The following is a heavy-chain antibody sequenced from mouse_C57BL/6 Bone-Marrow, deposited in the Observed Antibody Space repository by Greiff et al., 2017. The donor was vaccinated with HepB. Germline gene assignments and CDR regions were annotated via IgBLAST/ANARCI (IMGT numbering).Heavy chain of an antibody. Sequence: EVKVEESGGGLVQPKGSLKLSCAASGFSFNTYAMNWVRQAPGKGLEWVARIRSESNNYATYYADSVKDRFTISRDDSESMLYLQMNNLKTEDTAMYYCVRHNYYGSSPFDYWGQGTTLTVSS. D-gene: IGHD1-1*01. CDR3: VRHNYYGSSPFDY. V-gene: IGHV10-1*01. CDR1: GFSFNTYA. J-gene: IGHJ2*01. CDR2: IRSESNNYAT.